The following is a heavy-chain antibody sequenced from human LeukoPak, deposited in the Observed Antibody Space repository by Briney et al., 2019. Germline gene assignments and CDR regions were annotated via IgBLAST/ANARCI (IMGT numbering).Heavy chain of an antibody. J-gene: IGHJ4*02. CDR3: ARSLPNDY. V-gene: IGHV3-48*01. CDR1: GFTFSSYS. Sequence: GGSLRLSCAAPGFTFSSYSMNWVRQAPGKGLEWVSYISSSSSTIYYADSVKGRFTISRDNAKNSLYLQMNSLRAEDTAVYYCARSLPNDYWGQGTLVTVSS. CDR2: ISSSSSTI.